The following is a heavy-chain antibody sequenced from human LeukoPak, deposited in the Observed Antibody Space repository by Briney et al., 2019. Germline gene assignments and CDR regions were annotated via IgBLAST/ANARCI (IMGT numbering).Heavy chain of an antibody. CDR1: GGSISSGDYY. CDR3: ASYGDTEAHYYYYGMEV. J-gene: IGHJ6*04. V-gene: IGHV4-30-4*01. D-gene: IGHD4-17*01. Sequence: SETLSLTCTVSGGSISSGDYYWSWIRQPPGKGLEWIGYIYYSGSTYYNPSLKSRVTISVDTSKNQFSLKLSSVTAADTAVYYCASYGDTEAHYYYYGMEVWGKGTTVTVSS. CDR2: IYYSGST.